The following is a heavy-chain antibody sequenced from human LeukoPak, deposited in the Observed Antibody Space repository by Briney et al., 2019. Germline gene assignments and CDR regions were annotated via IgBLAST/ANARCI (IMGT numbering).Heavy chain of an antibody. CDR2: INHSGST. CDR1: GGSFSGYY. J-gene: IGHJ4*02. V-gene: IGHV4-34*01. Sequence: SETLSLTCAVYGGSFSGYYWSWIRQPPGKGLEWIGEINHSGSTNYNPSLKSRVTISVDTSKNQFSLKLSSVTATDTAVYYCATALSVVTPFYDYWGQGTLVTVSS. D-gene: IGHD2-21*02. CDR3: ATALSVVTPFYDY.